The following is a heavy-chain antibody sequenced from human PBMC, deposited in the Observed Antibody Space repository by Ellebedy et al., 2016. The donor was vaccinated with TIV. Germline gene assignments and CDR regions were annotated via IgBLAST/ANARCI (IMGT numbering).Heavy chain of an antibody. CDR3: ARSTTVTTASYEY. D-gene: IGHD4-17*01. J-gene: IGHJ4*02. V-gene: IGHV4-34*01. Sequence: MPSETLSLTCAVYGGSFTGYYWSWIRQPPGKGLAWIGEINHSGITTYNPSLKSRVTISVDTSRKRFSLKLSSVTAADTAVYYCARSTTVTTASYEYWGQGTLVTVSS. CDR2: INHSGIT. CDR1: GGSFTGYY.